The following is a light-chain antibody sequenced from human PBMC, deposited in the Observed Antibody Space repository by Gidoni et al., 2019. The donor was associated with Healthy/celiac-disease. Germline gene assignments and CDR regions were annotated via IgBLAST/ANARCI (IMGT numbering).Light chain of an antibody. J-gene: IGLJ3*02. CDR1: ALPKQY. Sequence: SYALTQPHSVSVSPGQTARITCSGDALPKQYAYWYQQKPGQAPVLVIYKDSERPSGIPERFSGSSSGTTVTLTISGVQAEDEADYYCQSADSSGTYLWVFGGGTKLTVL. V-gene: IGLV3-25*03. CDR3: QSADSSGTYLWV. CDR2: KDS.